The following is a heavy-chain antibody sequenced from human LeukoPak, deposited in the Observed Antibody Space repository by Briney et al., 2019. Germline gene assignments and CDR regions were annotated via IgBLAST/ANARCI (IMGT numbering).Heavy chain of an antibody. CDR3: AREGGYCSSTSCQNWFDP. Sequence: GGSLRLSCAASGFTFSSYSMNWVRQAPGKGLEWVSSISSISSYIYYADSVKGRFTISRDNAKNSLYLQMNSLRAEDTAVYYCAREGGYCSSTSCQNWFDPWGQGTLVTVPS. V-gene: IGHV3-21*01. D-gene: IGHD2-2*01. CDR1: GFTFSSYS. J-gene: IGHJ5*02. CDR2: ISSISSYI.